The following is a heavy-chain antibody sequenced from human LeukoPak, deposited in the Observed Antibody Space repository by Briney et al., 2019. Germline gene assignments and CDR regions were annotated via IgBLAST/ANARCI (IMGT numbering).Heavy chain of an antibody. CDR1: GFTFSSYS. J-gene: IGHJ4*02. D-gene: IGHD6-13*01. Sequence: PGGSLRLSCAGSGFTFSSYSMNWVRQAPGKGLDWVSSISSSSSYIYYADSVKGRFTISRDNAKNSLYLQMNSLRAEDTAVYYCARAIAAAGFDYWGQGTLVTVSS. V-gene: IGHV3-21*01. CDR2: ISSSSSYI. CDR3: ARAIAAAGFDY.